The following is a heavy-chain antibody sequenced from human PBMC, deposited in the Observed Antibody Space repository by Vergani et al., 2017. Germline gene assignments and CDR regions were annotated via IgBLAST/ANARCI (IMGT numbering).Heavy chain of an antibody. J-gene: IGHJ4*02. CDR1: GYTFTAYY. CDR2: INPNSGGT. V-gene: IGHV1-2*02. D-gene: IGHD4-17*01. Sequence: QVQVVQSGAEVKKSGASVKVSCKASGYTFTAYYMHWVRQAPGQGLEWMGWINPNSGGTNYAQKFQGRVTMTRATSISTAYMELSRLRSDDTAVYYCAALRDAYGASAYWGQGALVTVS. CDR3: AALRDAYGASAY.